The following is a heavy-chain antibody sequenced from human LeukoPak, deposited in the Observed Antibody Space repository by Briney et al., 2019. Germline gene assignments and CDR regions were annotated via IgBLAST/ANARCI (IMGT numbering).Heavy chain of an antibody. V-gene: IGHV4-59*01. CDR3: ARVPAVNYYYYYMDV. Sequence: KSSETLSLTCTVSGGSISSYYWSWIRQPPGKGLEWIGYIYYSGSTNYNPSLKSRVTISADTSKNRFSLKLSSATAADTAVYYCARVPAVNYYYYYMDVWGKGTTVTVSS. D-gene: IGHD2-2*01. J-gene: IGHJ6*03. CDR2: IYYSGST. CDR1: GGSISSYY.